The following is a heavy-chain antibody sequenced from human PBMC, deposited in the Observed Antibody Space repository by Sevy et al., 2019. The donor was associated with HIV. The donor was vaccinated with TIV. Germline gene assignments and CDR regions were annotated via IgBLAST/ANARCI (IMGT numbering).Heavy chain of an antibody. CDR2: IYYSGNA. V-gene: IGHV4-39*01. J-gene: IGHJ4*02. CDR3: ATQKLYFGSGSHFDY. Sequence: SETLSLTCTVSGGSISNTAYYWGWIRQRPGKGLEWNQTIYYSGNAYYNPSLKSRVAMSVDTSKNQFSLKLSSVTAADTAVYYCATQKLYFGSGSHFDYWGQGTLVTVSS. CDR1: GGSISNTAYY. D-gene: IGHD3-10*01.